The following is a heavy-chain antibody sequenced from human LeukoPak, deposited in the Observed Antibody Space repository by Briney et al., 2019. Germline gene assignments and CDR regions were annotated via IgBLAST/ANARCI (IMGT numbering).Heavy chain of an antibody. V-gene: IGHV5-51*01. CDR3: ARRTFETGYSSGWYHFDY. J-gene: IGHJ4*02. CDR2: IYPGDSDT. Sequence: HGESLKISCKGSGYSFTSYWIGWVRQMPGKGLEWMGIIYPGDSDTRYSPSFQGQVTISADKSISTAYLQWSSLKASDTAMYYCARRTFETGYSSGWYHFDYWGQGTLVTVSS. CDR1: GYSFTSYW. D-gene: IGHD6-19*01.